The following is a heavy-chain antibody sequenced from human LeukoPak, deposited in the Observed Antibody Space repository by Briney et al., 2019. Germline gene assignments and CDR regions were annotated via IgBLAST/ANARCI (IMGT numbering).Heavy chain of an antibody. Sequence: GGSLRLSCAASGXTFSSYAMHWVRQAPGKGLEWVAVISYDGSNKYYADSVKGRFTISRDNSKNTVYLQMSSLRAEDTAVYYCARGGHLAWEDWFDPWGQGTLVTVSS. CDR2: ISYDGSNK. J-gene: IGHJ5*02. CDR1: GXTFSSYA. D-gene: IGHD3-3*01. V-gene: IGHV3-30*14. CDR3: ARGGHLAWEDWFDP.